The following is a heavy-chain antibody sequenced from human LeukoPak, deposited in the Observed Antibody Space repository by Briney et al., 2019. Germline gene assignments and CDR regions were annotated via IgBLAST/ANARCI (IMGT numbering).Heavy chain of an antibody. CDR2: IKQDESEK. J-gene: IGHJ4*02. V-gene: IGHV3-7*01. Sequence: PGGSLRLSCAASGFTFSSYWMSWFRQAPGKGLEWVANIKQDESEKYYADSVKGRFTISIDNAKNSLYLQMNSLRAEDTALYYCARGGYGSGSYPYWGQGTLVTVSS. CDR3: ARGGYGSGSYPY. D-gene: IGHD3-10*01. CDR1: GFTFSSYW.